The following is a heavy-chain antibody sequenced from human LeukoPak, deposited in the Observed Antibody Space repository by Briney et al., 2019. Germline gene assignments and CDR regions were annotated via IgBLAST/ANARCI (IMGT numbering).Heavy chain of an antibody. J-gene: IGHJ4*02. Sequence: SQTLSLTCAVSGGSISSGGYSWSWIRQPPGKGLEWIGYIYHSGSTYYNPSLKSRVTISVDRSKNQFSLKLSSVTAADTAVYYCARHGGDQMITFGGVIDVEFDYWGQGTLVTVSS. CDR1: GGSISSGGYS. V-gene: IGHV4-30-2*01. D-gene: IGHD3-16*02. CDR2: IYHSGST. CDR3: ARHGGDQMITFGGVIDVEFDY.